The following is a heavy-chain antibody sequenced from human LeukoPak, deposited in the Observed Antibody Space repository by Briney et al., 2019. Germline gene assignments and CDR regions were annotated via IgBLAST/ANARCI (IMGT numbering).Heavy chain of an antibody. CDR2: ISSSGSTK. CDR1: GFTFSDFY. J-gene: IGHJ6*01. V-gene: IGHV3-11*01. CDR3: ARDAPPGYYYYYGMDV. Sequence: GVSLTLSCAASGFTFSDFYMIWLRQAPGQGLEGVSYISSSGSTKYYAVSVKGRFTISRDNDKNSLYLQMNSLRAEDTAVYYCARDAPPGYYYYYGMDVWGQGTTVTVCS.